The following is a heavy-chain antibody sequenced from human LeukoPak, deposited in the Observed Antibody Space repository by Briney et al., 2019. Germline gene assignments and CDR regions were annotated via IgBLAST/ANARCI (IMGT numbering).Heavy chain of an antibody. Sequence: ASVKVSCKVSGYTFTDYYMHWVQQAPGKGLEWMGLIDPEDGETIYAQKFQGRVTITGDTSTDTAYMELSSLRSEDTAVYYCATGPRRITIFGVVTADRILGDCWGQGTLVTVAS. J-gene: IGHJ4*02. V-gene: IGHV1-69-2*01. CDR1: GYTFTDYY. CDR3: ATGPRRITIFGVVTADRILGDC. D-gene: IGHD3-3*01. CDR2: IDPEDGET.